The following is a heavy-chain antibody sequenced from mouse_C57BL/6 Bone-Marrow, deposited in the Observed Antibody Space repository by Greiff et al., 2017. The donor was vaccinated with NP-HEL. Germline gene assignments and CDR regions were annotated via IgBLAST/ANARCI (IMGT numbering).Heavy chain of an antibody. CDR3: ARGLLL. D-gene: IGHD2-3*01. CDR1: GFTFSSYG. J-gene: IGHJ3*01. CDR2: ISSGGSYT. Sequence: VQLKQSGGDLVKPGGSLKLSCAASGFTFSSYGMSWVRQTPDKRLEWVATISSGGSYTYYPDSVKGRFTISRDNAKNTLYLQMSSLKSEDTAMYYCARGLLLWGQGTLVTVSA. V-gene: IGHV5-6*01.